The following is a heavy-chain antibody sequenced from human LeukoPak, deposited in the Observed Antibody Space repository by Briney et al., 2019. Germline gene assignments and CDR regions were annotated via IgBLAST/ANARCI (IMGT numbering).Heavy chain of an antibody. CDR1: GYTFTSYG. J-gene: IGHJ6*03. D-gene: IGHD6-19*01. CDR2: ISAYNGNT. V-gene: IGHV1-18*01. Sequence: ASVKVSCKASGYTFTSYGISWVRQAPGRGLEWMGWISAYNGNTNYAQKLQGRVTMTTDTSTSTAYMELRSLRSDDTAVYYCARGSGQPVAYYYYYYYMDVWGKGTTVTVSS. CDR3: ARGSGQPVAYYYYYYYMDV.